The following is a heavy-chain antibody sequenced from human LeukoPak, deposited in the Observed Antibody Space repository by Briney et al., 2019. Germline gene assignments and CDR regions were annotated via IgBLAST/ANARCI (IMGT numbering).Heavy chain of an antibody. D-gene: IGHD3-22*01. CDR1: GFTISTHW. J-gene: IGHJ4*02. CDR3: ASWRNDYYDRSGYLVPSTNY. CDR2: IKRDGSEK. V-gene: IGHV3-7*01. Sequence: GGSLRLSCAASGFTISTHWMSWVRQAPGKGLEWVANIKRDGSEKYCVDSVMGRFTISRDNAKNSLYLQMNSLRAEDTAVYYCASWRNDYYDRSGYLVPSTNYWGQGTLVTVSS.